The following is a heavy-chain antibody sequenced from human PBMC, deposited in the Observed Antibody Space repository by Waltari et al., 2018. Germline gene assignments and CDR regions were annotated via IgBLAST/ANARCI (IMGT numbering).Heavy chain of an antibody. D-gene: IGHD5-12*01. CDR2: IKQDGSEK. J-gene: IGHJ5*01. CDR1: YW. CDR3: ARGLQYS. V-gene: IGHV3-7*01. Sequence: YWMSWVRQAPGKGLEWVANIKQDGSEKYYVDSVKGRFTISRDNAKNSLYLQMNSLRAEDTAVYYCARGLQYSRGQGTLVTVSS.